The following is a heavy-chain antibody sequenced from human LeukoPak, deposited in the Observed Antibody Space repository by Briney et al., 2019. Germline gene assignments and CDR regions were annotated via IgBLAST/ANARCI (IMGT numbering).Heavy chain of an antibody. CDR2: IYTSGST. V-gene: IGHV4-61*02. CDR3: AREAVIVGAIAGDAFDI. D-gene: IGHD1-26*01. J-gene: IGHJ3*02. CDR1: GGSISSGSYY. Sequence: SQTLSLTCTVSGGSISSGSYYWSWIRQPAGRGLEWIGRIYTSGSTNYNPSLNSRVTISVDTSKNQFSLKLSSVTAADTAVYYCAREAVIVGAIAGDAFDIWGQGTMVTVSS.